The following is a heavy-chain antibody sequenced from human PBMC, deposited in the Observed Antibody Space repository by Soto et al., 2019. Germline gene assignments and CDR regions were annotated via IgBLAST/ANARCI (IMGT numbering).Heavy chain of an antibody. CDR2: IWYDGSNK. D-gene: IGHD2-15*01. CDR3: AREGEGYCSGGSCYSNYYGMDV. J-gene: IGHJ6*02. Sequence: PGGSLRLSCAASGFTFSSYGMHWVRQAPGKGLEWVAVIWYDGSNKYYADSVKGRFTISRDNSKNTLYLQMNSLRAEDTAVYYCAREGEGYCSGGSCYSNYYGMDVWGQGTTVTVSS. V-gene: IGHV3-33*01. CDR1: GFTFSSYG.